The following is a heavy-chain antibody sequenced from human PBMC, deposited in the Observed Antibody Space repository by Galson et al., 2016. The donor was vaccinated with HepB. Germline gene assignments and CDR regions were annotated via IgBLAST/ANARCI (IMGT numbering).Heavy chain of an antibody. D-gene: IGHD1-1*01. J-gene: IGHJ5*02. CDR3: ARDNWNPPPDNWFDP. Sequence: PGKGLEWIGYIYYSGSTYYNPSLKSRVTISVDTSKNQFSLKLSSVTAADTAVYYCARDNWNPPPDNWFDPWGQGTLVTVSS. CDR2: IYYSGST. V-gene: IGHV4-30-4*01.